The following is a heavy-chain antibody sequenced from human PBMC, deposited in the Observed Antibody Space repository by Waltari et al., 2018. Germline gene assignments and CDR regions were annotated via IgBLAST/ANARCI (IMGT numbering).Heavy chain of an antibody. D-gene: IGHD6-6*01. CDR3: ARDLYRIAPRGIDP. J-gene: IGHJ5*02. Sequence: QVQLQESGPGLVKPSETLSLTCTVSGGSISSYYWSWIRQPAGKGLEWIGRFYTSGSTNYNPSLKSRVTMSVDTSKNQFSLKLSSVTAADTAVYYCARDLYRIAPRGIDPWGQGTLVTVSS. V-gene: IGHV4-4*07. CDR2: FYTSGST. CDR1: GGSISSYY.